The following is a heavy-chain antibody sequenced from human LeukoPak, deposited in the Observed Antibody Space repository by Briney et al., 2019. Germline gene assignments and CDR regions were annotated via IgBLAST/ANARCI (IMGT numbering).Heavy chain of an antibody. CDR2: INPNNGGT. CDR1: GYTFTGYH. V-gene: IGHV1-2*02. Sequence: GASVKVSCNASGYTFTGYHMHWVRQAPGQGLEWMGWINPNNGGTSYAQKFQGRVTLTRDTSISTAYMELTRLRSDDTAVYYCARDAYPSGAFDIWGQGTMVTVSS. D-gene: IGHD3-16*01. CDR3: ARDAYPSGAFDI. J-gene: IGHJ3*02.